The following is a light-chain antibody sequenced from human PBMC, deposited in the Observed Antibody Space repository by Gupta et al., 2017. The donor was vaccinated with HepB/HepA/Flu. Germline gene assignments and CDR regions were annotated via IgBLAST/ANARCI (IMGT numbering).Light chain of an antibody. CDR1: QSVGTD. Sequence: VLTQSPDFQSVSPEGKVTITCRASQSVGTDLHWYRQKPGQSPMLLIKFASQSLSGVPPRIIGSGSGTYFTPTISSPRAEDAATYYCHQSDFLPLTFGGGTKVEIK. V-gene: IGKV6-21*01. CDR2: FAS. J-gene: IGKJ4*01. CDR3: HQSDFLPLT.